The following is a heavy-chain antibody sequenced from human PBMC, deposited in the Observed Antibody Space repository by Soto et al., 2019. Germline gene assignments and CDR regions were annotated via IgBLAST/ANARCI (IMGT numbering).Heavy chain of an antibody. CDR1: GGSISSYY. CDR2: IYYSGST. Sequence: TSETLSLTCTVSGGSISSYYWSWIRQPPGKGLEWIGYIYYSGSTNYNPSLKSRVTISVDTSKNQFSLKLSSVTAADTAVYYCASAYCSSTSCYAPPPQFDYWGQGTLVTVSS. J-gene: IGHJ4*02. CDR3: ASAYCSSTSCYAPPPQFDY. V-gene: IGHV4-59*01. D-gene: IGHD2-2*01.